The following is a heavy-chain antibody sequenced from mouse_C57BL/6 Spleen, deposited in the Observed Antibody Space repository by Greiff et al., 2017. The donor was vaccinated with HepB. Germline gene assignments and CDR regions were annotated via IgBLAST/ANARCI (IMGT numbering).Heavy chain of an antibody. CDR2: INPSTGGT. D-gene: IGHD1-1*02. CDR3: ARRGSHYAMDY. Sequence: VQLKESGPELVKPGASVKISCKASGYSFTGYYMNWVKQSPEKSLEWIGEINPSTGGTTYNQKFKAKATLTVDKSSSTAYMQLKSRTSEDSAVYYCARRGSHYAMDYWGQGTSVTVSS. CDR1: GYSFTGYY. J-gene: IGHJ4*01. V-gene: IGHV1-42*01.